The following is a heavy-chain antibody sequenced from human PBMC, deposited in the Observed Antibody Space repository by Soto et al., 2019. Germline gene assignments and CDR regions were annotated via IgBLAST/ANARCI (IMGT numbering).Heavy chain of an antibody. D-gene: IGHD3-22*01. Sequence: QVQLVESGGGVVQPGRSLRLSCAASGFTFSSYGMHWVRQAPGKGLEWVAVISYDGSNKYYADSVKGRFTISRDNSKNTLYLQMNSLRAEDTAVYYCAKETSGYYSYWYFDLWGRGTLVTVSS. J-gene: IGHJ2*01. CDR1: GFTFSSYG. V-gene: IGHV3-30*18. CDR3: AKETSGYYSYWYFDL. CDR2: ISYDGSNK.